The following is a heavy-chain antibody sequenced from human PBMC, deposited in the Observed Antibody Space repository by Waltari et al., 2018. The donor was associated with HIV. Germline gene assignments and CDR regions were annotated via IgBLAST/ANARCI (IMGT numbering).Heavy chain of an antibody. CDR3: ARDRNYYYDSSGYFFNAFDI. J-gene: IGHJ3*02. CDR1: GGSISSGTYS. Sequence: QLQLQESGPGLGKPSQTLSLTCTVPGGSISSGTYSWSWTRQPAGKGLEWIGRIYTSGSTNYNPSLKSRVTISVDTSKNQFSLKLSSVTAADTAVYYCARDRNYYYDSSGYFFNAFDIWGQGTMVTVSS. D-gene: IGHD3-22*01. V-gene: IGHV4-61*02. CDR2: IYTSGST.